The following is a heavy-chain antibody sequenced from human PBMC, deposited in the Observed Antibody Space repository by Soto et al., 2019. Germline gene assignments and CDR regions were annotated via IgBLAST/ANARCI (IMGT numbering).Heavy chain of an antibody. D-gene: IGHD3-16*01. J-gene: IGHJ4*02. Sequence: QVQLVESGGGVVQPGRSLRLSCAASGFTFSSHGMHWVRQAPDKGLEWVAVIWYDGSNKYYADSVKGRFTISRDNSNNMLYLEMNRLRVEDTAIYYCARWGNWKVADNWGQGTLVTV. CDR3: ARWGNWKVADN. CDR2: IWYDGSNK. V-gene: IGHV3-33*01. CDR1: GFTFSSHG.